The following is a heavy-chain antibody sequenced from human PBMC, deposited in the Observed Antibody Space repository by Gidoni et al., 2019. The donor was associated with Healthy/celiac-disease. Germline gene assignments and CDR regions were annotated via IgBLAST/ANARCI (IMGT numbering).Heavy chain of an antibody. V-gene: IGHV4-61*02. CDR1: VGSISSGSYY. Sequence: QVQLHESGPALVKPSQTLSLTRPFSVGSISSGSYYWSWIRQPAGKGLELIGRIYTSGSTNYNPSLKSRVTISVDTSKNQFSLKLSSVTAADTAVYYCARNKGIAAAGFDYWGQGTLVTVSS. D-gene: IGHD6-13*01. J-gene: IGHJ4*02. CDR2: IYTSGST. CDR3: ARNKGIAAAGFDY.